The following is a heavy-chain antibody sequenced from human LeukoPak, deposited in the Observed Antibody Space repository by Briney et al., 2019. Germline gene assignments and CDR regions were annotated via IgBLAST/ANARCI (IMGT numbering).Heavy chain of an antibody. Sequence: GGSLRLSCAASGFTVSSNYMNWVRQAPGKGLEWVSVIYSGGSTYYADSVKGRFTISRDNSKNTLYLQMNNLRAKDTAVYYCARERITMVRGILDDAFDIWGQGTMVTVSS. D-gene: IGHD3-10*01. CDR3: ARERITMVRGILDDAFDI. CDR1: GFTVSSNY. V-gene: IGHV3-53*01. CDR2: IYSGGST. J-gene: IGHJ3*02.